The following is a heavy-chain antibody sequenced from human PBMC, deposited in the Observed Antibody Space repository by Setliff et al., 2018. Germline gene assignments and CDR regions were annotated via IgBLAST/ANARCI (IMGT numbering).Heavy chain of an antibody. CDR2: AYYNGDS. V-gene: IGHV4-39*01. CDR1: GGSLSGSLRGYAVF. CDR3: ARHVGTRSRGYNYYYYFMDV. J-gene: IGHJ6*03. Sequence: PSETLSLTCTVSGGSLSGSLRGYAVFWGWIRQSPGKELEWIGSAYYNGDSYYTPSLKSRVTMSVDTSRNQFSLHLITVTAADTAVYYCARHVGTRSRGYNYYYYFMDVWGKGTTVTVSS. D-gene: IGHD3-10*01.